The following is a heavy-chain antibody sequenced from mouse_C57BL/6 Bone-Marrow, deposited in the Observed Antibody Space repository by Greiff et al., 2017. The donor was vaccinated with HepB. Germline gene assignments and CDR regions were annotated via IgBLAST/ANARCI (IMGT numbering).Heavy chain of an antibody. CDR3: AREGREYDDGGSIAMDY. CDR2: IYPGSGST. V-gene: IGHV1-55*01. CDR1: GYTFTSYW. J-gene: IGHJ4*01. D-gene: IGHD2-4*01. Sequence: VQLKQPGAELVKPGASVKMSCKASGYTFTSYWITWVKQRPGQGLEWIGDIYPGSGSTNYNEKFKSKATLTVDTSSSTAYMQHSRLTSEDSAVYYCAREGREYDDGGSIAMDYWGQGTSVTVSS.